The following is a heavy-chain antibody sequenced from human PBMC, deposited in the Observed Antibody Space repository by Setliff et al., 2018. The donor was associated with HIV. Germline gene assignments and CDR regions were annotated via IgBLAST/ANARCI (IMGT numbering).Heavy chain of an antibody. Sequence: NPSETLSLTCTVSGGSIRSSIYYWGWVRQPPGKGLEWIGSIYYSGSTYYNPSLQSRLTISVDTSRNQFSLKLNSVTAADTAVYYCARRRGQKATSWYYFDFWGQGALVTVSS. CDR3: ARRRGQKATSWYYFDF. D-gene: IGHD6-13*01. CDR1: GGSIRSSIYY. CDR2: IYYSGST. V-gene: IGHV4-39*07. J-gene: IGHJ4*02.